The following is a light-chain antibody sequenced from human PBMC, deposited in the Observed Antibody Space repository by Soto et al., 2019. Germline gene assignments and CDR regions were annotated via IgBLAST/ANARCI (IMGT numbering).Light chain of an antibody. CDR2: KAS. Sequence: DIQMTPSPSTLSATVGDKVTITCRASQSINNWLAWYQQKPGKAPNLLIYKASSLESGVPSRFSGSGSGTEFTFTISSLQTDDFATYYCQQYNTYPLTFGGGTKVDIK. J-gene: IGKJ4*01. CDR1: QSINNW. CDR3: QQYNTYPLT. V-gene: IGKV1-5*03.